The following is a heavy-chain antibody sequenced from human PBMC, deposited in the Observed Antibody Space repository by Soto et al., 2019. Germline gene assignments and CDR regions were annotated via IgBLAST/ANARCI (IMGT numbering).Heavy chain of an antibody. CDR2: INHSGSP. CDR1: GGSISNSY. D-gene: IGHD6-19*01. CDR3: ARRYAPRYSSGNNHFDL. J-gene: IGHJ4*02. Sequence: SETLSLTCNVSGGSISNSYWTWIRQPPGKRLEWIGTINHSGSPYHNPSLKSRVTISVDSSKNQFSLTLTSVTVADTAVYYCARRYAPRYSSGNNHFDLWGQGTLVTVSS. V-gene: IGHV4-59*04.